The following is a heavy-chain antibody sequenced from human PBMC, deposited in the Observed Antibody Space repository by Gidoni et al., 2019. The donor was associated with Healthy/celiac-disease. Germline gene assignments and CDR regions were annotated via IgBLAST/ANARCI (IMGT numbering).Heavy chain of an antibody. V-gene: IGHV3-73*02. D-gene: IGHD3-3*01. CDR2: IRSKANSYAT. J-gene: IGHJ4*02. Sequence: EVQLVESGGGLVQPGGSLKLSCAASGFPFSGSAMHWVSQASGKGLEWVGRIRSKANSYATAYAASVKGRFTISRDDSKNTAYLQMNSLKTEDTAVYYCTSRDYDFWNGGGGRDNWGQGTLVTVSS. CDR3: TSRDYDFWNGGGGRDN. CDR1: GFPFSGSA.